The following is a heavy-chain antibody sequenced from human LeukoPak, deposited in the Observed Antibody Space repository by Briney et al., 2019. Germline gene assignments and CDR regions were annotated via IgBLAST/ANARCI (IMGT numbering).Heavy chain of an antibody. CDR2: ISSSSSYI. D-gene: IGHD3-22*01. CDR3: ARDPGKRYYDSSGYYYEPNYFDY. V-gene: IGHV3-21*01. J-gene: IGHJ4*02. CDR1: GFTFSSYS. Sequence: GGSLRLSCAASGFTFSSYSMNWVRQAPGKGLEWVSSISSSSSYIYYADSVKGRFTISRDNSKNTLYLQMNSLRAEDTAVYYCARDPGKRYYDSSGYYYEPNYFDYWGQGTLVTVSS.